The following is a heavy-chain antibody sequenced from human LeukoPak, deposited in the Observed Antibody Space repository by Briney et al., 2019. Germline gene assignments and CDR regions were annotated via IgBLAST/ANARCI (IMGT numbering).Heavy chain of an antibody. V-gene: IGHV1-69*04. CDR3: AAEPFDYYDSSGYYSY. J-gene: IGHJ4*02. Sequence: SVKVSCKASGGTFSSYVISWVRQAPGQGLEWMRRIIPILGIANYAQKFQGRVTITADKSTSTAYMELSSLRSEDTAVYYCAAEPFDYYDSSGYYSYWGQGTLVTVSS. CDR2: IIPILGIA. CDR1: GGTFSSYV. D-gene: IGHD3-22*01.